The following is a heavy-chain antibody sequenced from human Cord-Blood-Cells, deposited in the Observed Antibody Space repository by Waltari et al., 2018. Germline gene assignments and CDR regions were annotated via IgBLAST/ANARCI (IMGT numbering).Heavy chain of an antibody. Sequence: QVQLVQSGAEVKKPGSSVKVSCKAAGGTFSSYAISWVRQAPGQGLEWMGRHNHSVGTATHERKCQGMVMVTAEESTSTSYMGLSSLRSEDTAVVYCARDNLLEAEANWFFDLWGRGSLVTGAS. D-gene: IGHD3-3*01. CDR2: HNHSVGTA. CDR3: ARDNLLEAEANWFFDL. CDR1: GGTFSSYA. V-gene: IGHV1-69*01. J-gene: IGHJ2*01.